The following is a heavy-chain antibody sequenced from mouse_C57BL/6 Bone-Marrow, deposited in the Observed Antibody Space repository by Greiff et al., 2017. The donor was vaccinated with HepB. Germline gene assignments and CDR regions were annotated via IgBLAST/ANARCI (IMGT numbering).Heavy chain of an antibody. CDR2: IRLKSDNYAT. CDR3: TGSTMDAMDY. J-gene: IGHJ4*01. V-gene: IGHV6-3*01. Sequence: EVQLVESGGGLVQPGGSMKLSCVASGFTFSNYWMNWVRQSPEKGLEWVAQIRLKSDNYATHYAESVKGRFTISRDDSKSSVYLQMNNLRAEDTGIYYCTGSTMDAMDYWGQGTSVTVSS. CDR1: GFTFSNYW. D-gene: IGHD2-1*01.